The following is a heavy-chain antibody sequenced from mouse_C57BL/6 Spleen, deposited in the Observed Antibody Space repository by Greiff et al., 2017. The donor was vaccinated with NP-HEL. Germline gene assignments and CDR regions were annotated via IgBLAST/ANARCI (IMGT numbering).Heavy chain of an antibody. CDR2: ISSGGSYT. CDR3: AREGTGTGFDY. D-gene: IGHD4-1*01. V-gene: IGHV5-6*01. CDR1: GFTFSSYG. Sequence: EVQLVESGGDLVKPGGSLKLSCAASGFTFSSYGMSWVRQTPDKRLEWVATISSGGSYTYYPDSVKGRFTISRDNAKNTLYLQISSLKSEDTAMYYCAREGTGTGFDYWGQGTTLTVSS. J-gene: IGHJ2*01.